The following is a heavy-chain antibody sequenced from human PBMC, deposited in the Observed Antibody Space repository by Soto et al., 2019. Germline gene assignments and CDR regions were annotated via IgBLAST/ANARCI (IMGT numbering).Heavy chain of an antibody. D-gene: IGHD6-13*01. V-gene: IGHV3-30-3*01. CDR1: GFTFSSYA. CDR3: ASTGIAAS. Sequence: PGGSLRLSCAASGFTFSSYAMHWVRQAPGKGLEWVAVISYDGSNKYYADSVKGRFTISRDNSKNTLYLQMNSLRAEDTAVYYCASTGIAASWGQGTLVTVSS. J-gene: IGHJ5*02. CDR2: ISYDGSNK.